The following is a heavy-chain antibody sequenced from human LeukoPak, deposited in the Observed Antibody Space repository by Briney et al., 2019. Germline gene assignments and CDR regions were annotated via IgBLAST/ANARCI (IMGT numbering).Heavy chain of an antibody. J-gene: IGHJ5*02. D-gene: IGHD3-22*01. CDR1: GFTFSSYD. V-gene: IGHV3-30*02. Sequence: GGSLRLSCAASGFTFSSYDIHWVRQAPGKGLEWVAFIRYDGSNKYYADSVKGRFTISRDNAKNTLNLQMNSLRAEDTAVYYCARDLGQYYDTSDNWFDPWGQGTLVTVSS. CDR3: ARDLGQYYDTSDNWFDP. CDR2: IRYDGSNK.